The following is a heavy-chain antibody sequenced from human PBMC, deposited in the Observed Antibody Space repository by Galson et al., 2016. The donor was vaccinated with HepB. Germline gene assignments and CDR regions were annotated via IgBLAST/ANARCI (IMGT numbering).Heavy chain of an antibody. CDR2: LSSNSFYI. J-gene: IGHJ3*02. V-gene: IGHV3-21*01. CDR3: AGEGGLGEGGLGDLSSNDAFDI. CDR1: GFSFRSHT. Sequence: SLRLSCAASGFSFRSHTMNWVRQAPGRGLEWVSSLSSNSFYIYYADSMEGRFTISRDNAKNSLYLQMNSLKVEDTAVYYCAGEGGLGEGGLGDLSSNDAFDIWGQRTMVTVSS. D-gene: IGHD1-26*01.